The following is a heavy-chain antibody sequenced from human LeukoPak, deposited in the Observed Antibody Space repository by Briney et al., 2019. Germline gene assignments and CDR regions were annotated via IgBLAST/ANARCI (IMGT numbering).Heavy chain of an antibody. V-gene: IGHV3-30*02. J-gene: IGHJ6*03. CDR2: IRYDGSNK. CDR3: AREGWLVVSYMDA. D-gene: IGHD6-19*01. CDR1: GFTFSSYG. Sequence: PGGSLRLSCATSGFTFSSYGMHWVRQAPGKGLEWVAFIRYDGSNKYYADSVKGRFTISRDNSKNTLYLQMNSLRAEDTAVYYCAREGWLVVSYMDAWGKGTTVTVSS.